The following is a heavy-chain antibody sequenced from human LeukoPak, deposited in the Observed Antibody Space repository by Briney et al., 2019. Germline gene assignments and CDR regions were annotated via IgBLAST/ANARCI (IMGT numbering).Heavy chain of an antibody. CDR1: GFTVGNNY. V-gene: IGHV3-66*01. J-gene: IGHJ4*02. D-gene: IGHD2-8*01. CDR3: ARDPPAVSINTYA. CDR2: IFSHGET. Sequence: PGGSLRLSCAASGFTVGNNYMNWVRQAPGKGLEWVSLIFSHGETSYADSVKGRFTISRDNSKNTLYLQMNDLRVEDTAVYHCARDPPAVSINTYAWGQGTLVTVSS.